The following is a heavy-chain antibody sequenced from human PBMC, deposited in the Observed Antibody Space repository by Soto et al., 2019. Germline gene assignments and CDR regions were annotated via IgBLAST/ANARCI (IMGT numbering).Heavy chain of an antibody. CDR3: ASLKQDYAVA. D-gene: IGHD3-16*01. CDR1: GGTFSSYA. Sequence: SVKVSCKASGGTFSSYAISWVRQAPGQGLEWMGGIIPIFGTANYAQKFQGRVTMTADDSTSTAYMELSSLRSEDTAVYYCASLKQDYAVAWGQGTLVTVSS. J-gene: IGHJ5*02. V-gene: IGHV1-69*13. CDR2: IIPIFGTA.